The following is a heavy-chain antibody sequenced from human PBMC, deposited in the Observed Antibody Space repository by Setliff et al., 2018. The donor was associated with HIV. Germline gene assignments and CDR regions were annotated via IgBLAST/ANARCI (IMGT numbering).Heavy chain of an antibody. V-gene: IGHV3-21*01. J-gene: IGHJ6*03. CDR3: ARHGGYYYYYMDV. D-gene: IGHD3-16*01. CDR1: GFTFGDYL. Sequence: PGGSLRLSCATSGFTFGDYLMSWVRQVPGKGLEWVSSISPSSSYIHYADSVKGRFTISRDNAKNSLYLQVNSLRAEDTALYYCARHGGYYYYYMDVWGKGTTVTVSS. CDR2: ISPSSSYI.